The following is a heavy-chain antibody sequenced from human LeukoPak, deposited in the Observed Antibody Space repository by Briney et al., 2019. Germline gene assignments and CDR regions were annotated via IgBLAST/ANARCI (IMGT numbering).Heavy chain of an antibody. J-gene: IGHJ6*02. CDR2: TRGGGSGT. Sequence: PGGSLRLSCAASGFTFSSYAMSWVRQAPGKGLEWVSATRGGGSGTHYADSGEGRFTISRDSSNNTLSLQMNSLRAEDTAVYYCAKRATGPFYYYYRMHVWGQGTTVSVSS. D-gene: IGHD3-9*01. V-gene: IGHV3-23*01. CDR1: GFTFSSYA. CDR3: AKRATGPFYYYYRMHV.